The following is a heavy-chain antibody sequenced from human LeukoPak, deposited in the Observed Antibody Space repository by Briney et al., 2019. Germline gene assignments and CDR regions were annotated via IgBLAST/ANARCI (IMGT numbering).Heavy chain of an antibody. V-gene: IGHV4-4*07. CDR1: GGSISSYY. J-gene: IGHJ3*02. CDR3: ARDFIRVRGVMADAFDI. Sequence: SETLSLTCTVSGGSISSYYWSWIRQPAVKGLEWIGRIYTSGSTNYNPSLKSRVTMSVDTSKNQFSLKLSSVTAADTAVYYCARDFIRVRGVMADAFDIWGQGTMVTVSS. D-gene: IGHD3-10*01. CDR2: IYTSGST.